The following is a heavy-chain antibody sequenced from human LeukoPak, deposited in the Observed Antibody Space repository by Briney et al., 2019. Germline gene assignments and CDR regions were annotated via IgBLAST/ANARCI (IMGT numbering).Heavy chain of an antibody. J-gene: IGHJ6*03. D-gene: IGHD3-22*01. CDR2: IIPIFGTA. V-gene: IGHV1-69*05. CDR1: GGTFSSYA. CDR3: ARAGRNYYDSSGYPLLYMDV. Sequence: GASVKVSCKASGGTFSSYAISWVRQSPGQGLEWMGGIIPIFGTANYAQKFQGRVTITTDESTSTAYMEVRSLRSEETDVYYCARAGRNYYDSSGYPLLYMDVWGKGTTVTVSS.